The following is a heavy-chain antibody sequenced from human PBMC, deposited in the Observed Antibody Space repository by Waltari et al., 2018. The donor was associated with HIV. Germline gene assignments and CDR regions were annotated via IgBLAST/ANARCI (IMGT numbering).Heavy chain of an antibody. Sequence: ELPLGVCGGGWGKPGGHVRLSCAAYRFTFNIARTTRVRQPPGKGLQWVARNKSESDGATTDYAALVKGRFTISRDDSKNMLYLEMNSLKTEDTAVYYCTTIVEVMATVRPGGVWGQGTLVTVSS. CDR3: TTIVEVMATVRPGGV. V-gene: IGHV3-15*01. D-gene: IGHD2-15*01. CDR2: NKSESDGATT. CDR1: RFTFNIAR. J-gene: IGHJ3*01.